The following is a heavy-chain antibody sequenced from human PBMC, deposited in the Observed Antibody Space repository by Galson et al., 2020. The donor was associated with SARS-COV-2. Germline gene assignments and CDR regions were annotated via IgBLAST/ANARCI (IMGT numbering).Heavy chain of an antibody. CDR2: IYSGGDA. J-gene: IGHJ4*02. Sequence: GESLKISCAASGFAVSSNFMSWVRQTPERGLEWVSIIYSGGDAYYADSVKGRFTISRDSSKNTLYLQMNSLRAEDSAVYFCARERMAGTGYNYVDYWGQGTLVTVSS. D-gene: IGHD6-19*01. CDR1: GFAVSSNF. V-gene: IGHV3-53*01. CDR3: ARERMAGTGYNYVDY.